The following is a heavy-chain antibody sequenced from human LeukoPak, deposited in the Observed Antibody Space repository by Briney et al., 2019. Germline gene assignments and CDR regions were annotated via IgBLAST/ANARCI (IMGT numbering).Heavy chain of an antibody. Sequence: GGSLRLSCAASGFTFSDYGMYWVRQAPGKGLEWVALIWYDGGKKYYTDSVRGRFTISRDNSKNTLYLQMDSLRAEDTAVYYCVRYCNGGSCYRAAFDVWGPGTMDTVSS. CDR3: VRYCNGGSCYRAAFDV. V-gene: IGHV3-33*01. D-gene: IGHD2-15*01. CDR1: GFTFSDYG. J-gene: IGHJ3*01. CDR2: IWYDGGKK.